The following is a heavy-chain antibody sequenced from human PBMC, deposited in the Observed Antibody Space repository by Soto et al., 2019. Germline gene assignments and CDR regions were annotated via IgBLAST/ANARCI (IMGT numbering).Heavy chain of an antibody. CDR1: GGSISSGGYS. V-gene: IGHV4-30-2*01. CDR3: ARGAPVLFDY. Sequence: QLQLQESGSGLVKPSQTLSLTCAVSGGSISSGGYSWGWIRQPPGKGQEGIGYIYHSGSTSYNPSLKSRVTISVDRSKNQFSLKLSSVTAADTAVYYCARGAPVLFDYWGQGTLVTVSS. J-gene: IGHJ4*02. CDR2: IYHSGST.